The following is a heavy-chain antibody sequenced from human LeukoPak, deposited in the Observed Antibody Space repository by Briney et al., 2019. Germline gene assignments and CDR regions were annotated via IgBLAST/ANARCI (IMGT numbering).Heavy chain of an antibody. CDR3: ARYGSGTLNTPFYYFDS. CDR1: GGSISSGGYY. CDR2: IYYSGST. D-gene: IGHD3-10*01. V-gene: IGHV4-31*01. Sequence: PSQTLSLTCTVSGGSISSGGYYWSWIRQHPGKGLEWIGYIYYSGSTYYNPSLQSPVTISIDMSKNQFSLTLSSVTAADTAVYFCARYGSGTLNTPFYYFDSWGQGTLVTVSS. J-gene: IGHJ4*02.